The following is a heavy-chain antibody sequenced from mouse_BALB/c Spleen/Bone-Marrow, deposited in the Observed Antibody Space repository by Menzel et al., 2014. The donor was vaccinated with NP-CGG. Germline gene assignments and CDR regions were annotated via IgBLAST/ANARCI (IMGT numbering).Heavy chain of an antibody. V-gene: IGHV1-4*01. CDR1: GYSFTDYR. CDR2: INPSTGYT. J-gene: IGHJ2*01. CDR3: ARICDGYYLPLDY. D-gene: IGHD2-3*01. Sequence: VQLQQSGAEMAKPGRSVKMSCKASGYSFTDYRMHWVKQRPGQGLEWLGYINPSTGYTEYDQKLKDKATVTADKSSSTAYMQLNTLTSIDSADYNCARICDGYYLPLDYRGQGTTLAVSS.